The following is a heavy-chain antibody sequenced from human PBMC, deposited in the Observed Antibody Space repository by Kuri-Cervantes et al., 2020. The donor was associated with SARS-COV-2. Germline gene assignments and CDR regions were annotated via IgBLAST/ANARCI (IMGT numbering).Heavy chain of an antibody. J-gene: IGHJ4*02. V-gene: IGHV3-23*01. CDR1: GFTFSSYA. Sequence: LSLTCAASGFTFSSYAMSWVRQAPGKGLEWVSAISGSGGSTYYADSVKGRFTISRDNSKNTLYLQMNSLRAEDTAVYYCARATVLEWLLGPNFDYWGQGTLVTVSS. D-gene: IGHD3-3*01. CDR3: ARATVLEWLLGPNFDY. CDR2: ISGSGGST.